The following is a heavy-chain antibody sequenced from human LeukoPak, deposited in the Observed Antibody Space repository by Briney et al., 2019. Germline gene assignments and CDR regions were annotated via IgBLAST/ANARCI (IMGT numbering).Heavy chain of an antibody. CDR1: GGSISSYY. CDR3: ARDLVVVVPADIIWCDGFDP. V-gene: IGHV4-4*07. Sequence: SETLSLTCTVSGGSISSYYWSWIRQPAGKGLEWIGRIYTSGSTNYNPSLKSRVAMSVDTSKNQFSLKLSSVTAADTAVYYCARDLVVVVPADIIWCDGFDPWGQGTLVTVSS. CDR2: IYTSGST. J-gene: IGHJ5*02. D-gene: IGHD2-2*01.